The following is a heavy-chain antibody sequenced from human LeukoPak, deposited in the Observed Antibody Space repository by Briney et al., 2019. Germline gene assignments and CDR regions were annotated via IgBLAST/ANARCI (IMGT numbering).Heavy chain of an antibody. V-gene: IGHV4-59*01. J-gene: IGHJ6*03. D-gene: IGHD3-3*01. CDR3: ARVLPNLEWLPHYYMDV. CDR2: IYYGGST. Sequence: PSETLSLTCTVSGGSISSYYWSWIRQPPGKGLEWIGYIYYGGSTNYNPSLKSRVTISVDTSKNQFSLKLSSVTAADTAVYYCARVLPNLEWLPHYYMDVWGKGTTVTVSS. CDR1: GGSISSYY.